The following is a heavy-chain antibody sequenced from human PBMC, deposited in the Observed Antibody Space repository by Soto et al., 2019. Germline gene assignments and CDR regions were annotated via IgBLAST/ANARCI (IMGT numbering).Heavy chain of an antibody. CDR3: AGPFVVLAAIEGGHYYYYGMDV. CDR1: GGTFSSYA. Sequence: SVKVSCKASGGTFSSYAISWVRQAPGQGLEWMGGIIPIFGTANYAQKFQGRVTITADKSTSTAYMELSSLRSEDTAVYYCAGPFVVLAAIEGGHYYYYGMDVWGQGTTVTVSS. D-gene: IGHD2-2*02. J-gene: IGHJ6*02. CDR2: IIPIFGTA. V-gene: IGHV1-69*06.